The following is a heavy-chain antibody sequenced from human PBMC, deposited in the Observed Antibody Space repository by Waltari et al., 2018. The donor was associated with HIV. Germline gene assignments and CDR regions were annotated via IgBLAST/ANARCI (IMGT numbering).Heavy chain of an antibody. CDR3: ARAYSGTYRIGDY. D-gene: IGHD1-26*01. Sequence: EVQLVDTGGALVQPGGSLGVSWVASGFTFGTYWLTWVRRAPGKGLEWVANIKQDGNEKNYLDSVKGRFTIPRDNAKNSLYLQMNNLRDEDSATYYCARAYSGTYRIGDYWGQGTLVTVSS. CDR2: IKQDGNEK. V-gene: IGHV3-7*01. J-gene: IGHJ4*02. CDR1: GFTFGTYW.